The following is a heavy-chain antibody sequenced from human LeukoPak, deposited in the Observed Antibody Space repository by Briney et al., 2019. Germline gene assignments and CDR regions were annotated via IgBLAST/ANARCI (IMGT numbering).Heavy chain of an antibody. CDR2: ISGPGGST. V-gene: IGHV3-23*01. D-gene: IGHD1-26*01. CDR1: GFTFSSYA. Sequence: GGSLRLSCAASGFTFSSYAIHWVRQAPGKGLDWVSTISGPGGSTYYADSVKGRFTISRDNSRNTVYLQMNSLRAEDTALYYCAKDLEGAICYFDYWGQGTLVTVSS. J-gene: IGHJ4*02. CDR3: AKDLEGAICYFDY.